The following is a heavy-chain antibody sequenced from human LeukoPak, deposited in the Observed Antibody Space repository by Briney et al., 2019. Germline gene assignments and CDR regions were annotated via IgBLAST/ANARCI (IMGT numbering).Heavy chain of an antibody. CDR2: ISAYNGNT. J-gene: IGHJ3*02. CDR3: ARTIAVAVHDAFDI. Sequence: ASVKVSCKASGYTFTSYGISWVRQAPGQGLEWMGWISAYNGNTNYAQKLQGRVTMTTDTSTSSAYMGLRSLRSDDTAVYYCARTIAVAVHDAFDIWGQGTMVTVSS. CDR1: GYTFTSYG. D-gene: IGHD6-19*01. V-gene: IGHV1-18*04.